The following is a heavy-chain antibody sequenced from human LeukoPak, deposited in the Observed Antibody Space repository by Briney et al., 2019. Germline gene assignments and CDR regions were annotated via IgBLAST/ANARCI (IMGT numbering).Heavy chain of an antibody. Sequence: PGRSLRLSCAASGFTFSSFGMHWVRQAPGKGLEWVSLTSKDGSHEFYADSVKGRFTISRDNSKNTLYLQMNSLRAEDTAVYYCARDANYYGSGSYPYYGMDVWGQGTTVTVSS. CDR1: GFTFSSFG. V-gene: IGHV3-30*03. D-gene: IGHD3-10*01. CDR2: TSKDGSHE. CDR3: ARDANYYGSGSYPYYGMDV. J-gene: IGHJ6*02.